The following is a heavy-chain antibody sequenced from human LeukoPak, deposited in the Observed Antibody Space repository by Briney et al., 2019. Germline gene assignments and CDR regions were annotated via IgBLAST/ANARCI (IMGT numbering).Heavy chain of an antibody. J-gene: IGHJ4*02. D-gene: IGHD2-2*01. CDR1: GFTFSSYA. CDR2: ISGSGGST. Sequence: AGGSLRLSCAASGFTFSSYAMSWVRQAPGKGLEWVSAISGSGGSTYYADSVKGRFTISRDNSKNTLYPQMNSLRAEDTAVYYCARVQGYCSSTSCSNTNPNFDYWGQGTLVTVSS. CDR3: ARVQGYCSSTSCSNTNPNFDY. V-gene: IGHV3-23*01.